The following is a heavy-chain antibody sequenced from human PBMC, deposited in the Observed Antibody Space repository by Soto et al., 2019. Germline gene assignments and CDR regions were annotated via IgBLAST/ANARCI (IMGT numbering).Heavy chain of an antibody. CDR2: IWYDGSNK. J-gene: IGHJ4*02. D-gene: IGHD5-18*01. V-gene: IGHV3-33*01. CDR1: GFTFSSYG. Sequence: QVQLVESGGGVVQPGRSLRLSCAASGFTFSSYGMHWVRQAPGQGLEWVAVIWYDGSNKYYADSVNGRFTISRDNSKNTLYLQMNSLRAEDTAVYYCATGGGYSYGYHLWGQGTLVTVSS. CDR3: ATGGGYSYGYHL.